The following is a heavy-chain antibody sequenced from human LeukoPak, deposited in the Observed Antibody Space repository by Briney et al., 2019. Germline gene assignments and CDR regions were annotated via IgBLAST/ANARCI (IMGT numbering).Heavy chain of an antibody. CDR1: GFTFSNCG. CDR3: ARDREYSYFDF. D-gene: IGHD2/OR15-2a*01. CDR2: IWYDGSNK. Sequence: GGSLRLSCTASGFTFSNCGMHWVRQAPGKGLEWVAIIWYDGSNKYYADSVKGRFTISRDNSKNTLYLQMNSLRGEDTAVYYCARDREYSYFDFWGQGTLVTVS. V-gene: IGHV3-33*01. J-gene: IGHJ4*02.